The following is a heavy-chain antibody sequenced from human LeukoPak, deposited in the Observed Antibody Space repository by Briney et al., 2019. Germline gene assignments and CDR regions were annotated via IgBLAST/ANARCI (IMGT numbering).Heavy chain of an antibody. J-gene: IGHJ4*02. CDR2: FNREDAAP. CDR3: ATLDSYYDKSGRPLLPD. V-gene: IGHV1-24*01. D-gene: IGHD3-22*01. CDR1: GYSVTELS. Sequence: ASVKVSCKVSGYSVTELSMHWVRQAPGLGLEWMGGFNREDAAPIYAQQFQGRVTTTEDTSTDTAYMELSSLRSEDTAVYYCATLDSYYDKSGRPLLPDWGQGALVTVSS.